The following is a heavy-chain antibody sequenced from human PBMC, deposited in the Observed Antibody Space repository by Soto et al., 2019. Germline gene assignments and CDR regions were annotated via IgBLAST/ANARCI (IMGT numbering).Heavy chain of an antibody. J-gene: IGHJ6*02. D-gene: IGHD3-22*01. CDR3: AKEGYYDSSGYSRYYYGMDV. CDR1: GFTFSSYA. CDR2: ISGSGGST. V-gene: IGHV3-23*01. Sequence: GGSLRLSCAASGFTFSSYAMSWVRRAPGKGLEWVSAISGSGGSTYYADSVKGRFTISRDNSKNTLYLQMNSLRAEDTAVYYCAKEGYYDSSGYSRYYYGMDVWGQGTTVTVSS.